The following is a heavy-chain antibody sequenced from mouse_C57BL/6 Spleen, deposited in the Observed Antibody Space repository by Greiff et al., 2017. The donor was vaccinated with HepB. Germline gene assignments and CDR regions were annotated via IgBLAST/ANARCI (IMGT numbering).Heavy chain of an antibody. CDR3: ARNFRGDDYDGKDYFDY. CDR1: GFSLTSYG. J-gene: IGHJ2*01. V-gene: IGHV2-2*01. Sequence: VKLVESGPGLVQPSQSLSITCTVSGFSLTSYGVHWVRQSPGKGLEWLGVIWSGGSTDYNAAFISRLSISKDNSKSQVFFKMNSLQADDTAIYYCARNFRGDDYDGKDYFDYWGQGTTLTVSS. CDR2: IWSGGST. D-gene: IGHD2-4*01.